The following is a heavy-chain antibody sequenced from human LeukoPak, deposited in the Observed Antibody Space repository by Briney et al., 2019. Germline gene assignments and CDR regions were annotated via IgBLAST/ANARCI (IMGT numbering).Heavy chain of an antibody. CDR1: GFTFSSYW. J-gene: IGHJ6*02. CDR3: AREGYYYYYGMDV. Sequence: QPGGSLRLSCAASGFTFSSYWMHWVRQAPGKGLVWVSRINSDGSSTSYADSVKGRFTISRDNAKNTLYLQMNSLRAEDTAVYYCAREGYYYYYGMDVWGQGTTVTVSS. V-gene: IGHV3-74*01. CDR2: INSDGSST.